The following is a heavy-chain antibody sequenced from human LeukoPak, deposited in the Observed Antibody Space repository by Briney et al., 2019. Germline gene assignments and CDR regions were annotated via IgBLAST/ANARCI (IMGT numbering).Heavy chain of an antibody. V-gene: IGHV1-69*06. Sequence: SVKVSCKASGGTFSSYAISWVRQAPGQGLEWMGGIIPIFGTANYAQKFQGRVTITADKSTSTAYMELSSLRSEDTAVYHCVCLWSPLDYWGQGTLVTVSS. J-gene: IGHJ4*02. CDR2: IIPIFGTA. CDR3: VCLWSPLDY. D-gene: IGHD3-10*01. CDR1: GGTFSSYA.